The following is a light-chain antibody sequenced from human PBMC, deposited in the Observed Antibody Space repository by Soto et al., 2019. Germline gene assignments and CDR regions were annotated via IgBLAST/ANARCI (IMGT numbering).Light chain of an antibody. CDR1: QDISNY. J-gene: IGKJ2*01. CDR3: QQYDNLPYT. CDR2: YAS. Sequence: DIQMTHSPSSLSASVGEIVTITCHASQDISNYLNCYQQKPGKAPKLLIYYASNLETWVPSRFSGSGSGTDFTFTISSLQPEDIAPYYCQQYDNLPYTFGQGNKLEIK. V-gene: IGKV1-33*01.